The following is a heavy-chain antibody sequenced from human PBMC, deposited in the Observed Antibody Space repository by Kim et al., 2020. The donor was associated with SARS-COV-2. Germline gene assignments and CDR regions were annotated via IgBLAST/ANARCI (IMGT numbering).Heavy chain of an antibody. V-gene: IGHV3-7*01. CDR1: GFTFSSYW. CDR2: IKQDGSEK. J-gene: IGHJ6*02. Sequence: GGSLRLSCAASGFTFSSYWMSWVRQAPGKGLEWVANIKQDGSEKYYVDSVKGRFTISRDNAKNSLYLQMNSLRAEDTAVYYCARGGGTSDPLDDYYGMDVWGQGTTVTVSS. D-gene: IGHD1-1*01. CDR3: ARGGGTSDPLDDYYGMDV.